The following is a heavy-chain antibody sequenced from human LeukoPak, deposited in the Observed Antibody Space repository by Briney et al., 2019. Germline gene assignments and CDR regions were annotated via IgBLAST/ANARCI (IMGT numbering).Heavy chain of an antibody. CDR3: ARSVQDTMIVVVITSGWFVS. J-gene: IGHJ5*01. D-gene: IGHD3-22*01. CDR2: INPNSGGT. CDR1: GYTFTGYY. Sequence: ASVKVSCKASGYTFTGYYMHWVRQAPGQGLEWMGWINPNSGGTNYAQKLQGRVTMTRDTSISTAYMELSRLRSDDTAVYYCARSVQDTMIVVVITSGWFVSWGRGSLV. V-gene: IGHV1-2*02.